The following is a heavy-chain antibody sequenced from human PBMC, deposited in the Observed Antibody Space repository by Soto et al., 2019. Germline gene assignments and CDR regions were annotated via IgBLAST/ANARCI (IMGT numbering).Heavy chain of an antibody. V-gene: IGHV1-8*01. D-gene: IGHD3-16*01. CDR2: MNPNSANT. CDR3: AIEGVRGMDV. J-gene: IGHJ6*02. CDR1: GYTFTSYD. Sequence: QVQLVQSGAEVKKPGASVKVSCKASGYTFTSYDINWVRQATGQGLEWMGWMNPNSANTGYAQKCXXRVTMTRSTSISTAYTELSSLRSEDTAVYYCAIEGVRGMDVWGQGTTVTVSS.